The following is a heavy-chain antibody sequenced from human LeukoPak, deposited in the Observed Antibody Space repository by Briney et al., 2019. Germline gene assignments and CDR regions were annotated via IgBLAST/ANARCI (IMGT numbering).Heavy chain of an antibody. V-gene: IGHV3-23*01. CDR1: GFTFSSYA. J-gene: IGHJ3*01. Sequence: GGSLRLSCAASGFTFSSYAMSWVRQAPGKGLEWVSAISGSGGSTYDADSVKGRFTISRDNSKNTLSLQMNSLRVEDTAIYYCAKDIQLSTWGLGTMVTVSS. D-gene: IGHD5-24*01. CDR3: AKDIQLST. CDR2: ISGSGGST.